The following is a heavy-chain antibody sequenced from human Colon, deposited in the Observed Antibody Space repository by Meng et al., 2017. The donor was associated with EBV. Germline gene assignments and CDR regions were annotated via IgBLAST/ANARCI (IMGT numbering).Heavy chain of an antibody. Sequence: VQLPYSGPGLVKPSQTLSLNCTVSGSSISSGGYYWSWIRQHPGKGLEWIGYIHDSGSTYYNPSLKSRVTISADTSKNQFSLKLSSVTAADTAVYYCARASYGSGSPLGESWFDPWGQGTLVTVSS. J-gene: IGHJ5*02. CDR3: ARASYGSGSPLGESWFDP. CDR2: IHDSGST. CDR1: GSSISSGGYY. D-gene: IGHD3-10*01. V-gene: IGHV4-31*03.